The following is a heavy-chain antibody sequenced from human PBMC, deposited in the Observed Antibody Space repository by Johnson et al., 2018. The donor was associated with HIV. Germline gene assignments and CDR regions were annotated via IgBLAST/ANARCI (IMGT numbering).Heavy chain of an antibody. V-gene: IGHV3-20*04. CDR3: AREDCSAVLCSDDAFHI. J-gene: IGHJ3*02. CDR2: INWNGGRT. CDR1: GFTFDDYG. Sequence: EVQLVESGGGVVRPGGSLRLSCAASGFTFDDYGMSWVRQAPGKGLEWVSGINWNGGRTGYTDSVNGRFTISRDNARNSLYLQMNSLRAEDTALYYCAREDCSAVLCSDDAFHIWGQGTMVTLSS. D-gene: IGHD2-15*01.